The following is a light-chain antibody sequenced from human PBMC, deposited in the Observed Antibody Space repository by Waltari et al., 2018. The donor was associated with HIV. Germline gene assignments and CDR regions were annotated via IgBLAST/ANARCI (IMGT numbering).Light chain of an antibody. CDR2: RHC. CDR3: AAWDDSLSGRGV. V-gene: IGLV1-47*01. Sequence: QSVLTQPPSASGTPGQRVTISCSGSSSNIGSKYVYWYQQLPGTAPKLHISRHCERPSGVPDRFSGSKSGTSASLAISGLRSEEEADYYCAAWDDSLSGRGVFGGGTKLTVL. CDR1: SSNIGSKY. J-gene: IGLJ2*01.